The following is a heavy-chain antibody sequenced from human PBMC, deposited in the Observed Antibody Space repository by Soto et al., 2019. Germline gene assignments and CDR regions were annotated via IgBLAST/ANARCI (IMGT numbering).Heavy chain of an antibody. CDR3: ARDHSPLLLWFVTTAGTHYDYYGMYV. V-gene: IGHV1-69*13. CDR2: VIPILGTA. Sequence: GASVKVSCKASGGTFSSYAISWVRQAPGQGLEWMGGVIPILGTANYAQKFQGRVTITADESTSTAYMELSSLRSEDTAVYYCARDHSPLLLWFVTTAGTHYDYYGMYVWGQGTTVTVSS. D-gene: IGHD3-10*01. J-gene: IGHJ6*02. CDR1: GGTFSSYA.